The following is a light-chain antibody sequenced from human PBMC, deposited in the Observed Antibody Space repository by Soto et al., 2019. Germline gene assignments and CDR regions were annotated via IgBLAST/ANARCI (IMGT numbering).Light chain of an antibody. Sequence: DIVMTQSPDSLSVSLVEMSSINVKSSHIVLYSSNNKNYLAWYQQKPGQPPKLLIYWASTRESGVPDRFSGSGSGTDFTLTISSLQAEDVAVYYCQQYYSTPLTFGGGTKVDIK. CDR2: WAS. CDR3: QQYYSTPLT. V-gene: IGKV4-1*01. J-gene: IGKJ4*01. CDR1: HIVLYSSNNKNY.